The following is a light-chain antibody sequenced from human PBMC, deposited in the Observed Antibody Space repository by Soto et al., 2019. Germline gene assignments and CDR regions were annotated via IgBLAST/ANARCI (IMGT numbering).Light chain of an antibody. Sequence: IQMTQSPSTLSASVGDRCTFTCRASENINSWLAWYQQKPGKAPKLLIYKASNLQRGVPSRFSGSGSGTEFTLTISSLQPDDFATFYCQQYNSYPWTFGQGTKVDI. J-gene: IGKJ1*01. CDR3: QQYNSYPWT. CDR1: ENINSW. V-gene: IGKV1-5*03. CDR2: KAS.